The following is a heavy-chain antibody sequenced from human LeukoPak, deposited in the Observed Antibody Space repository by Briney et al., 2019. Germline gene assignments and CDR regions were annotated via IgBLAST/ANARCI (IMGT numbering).Heavy chain of an antibody. Sequence: PSETLSLTCTVSGGSISSYYWGWIRQPPGKGLECIGYIYYSGSTNYNPSLKSRVTISVDTSKNQFSLKLSSVTAADTAVYYCARRTYFYDSSGYYFDYWGQGTLVTVSS. V-gene: IGHV4-59*01. CDR1: GGSISSYY. J-gene: IGHJ4*02. CDR3: ARRTYFYDSSGYYFDY. CDR2: IYYSGST. D-gene: IGHD3-22*01.